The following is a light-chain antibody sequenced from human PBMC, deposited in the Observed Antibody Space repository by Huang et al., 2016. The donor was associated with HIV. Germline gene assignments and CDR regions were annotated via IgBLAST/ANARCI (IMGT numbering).Light chain of an antibody. CDR3: QQRSNRPPLT. J-gene: IGKJ4*01. CDR1: QSVSRY. CDR2: DAS. Sequence: EIILTQSPATLSLSPRERATLSCRASQSVSRYLAWYQQKPGQPPRLLIYDASNRATGIPARFSGSGSGTDFTLTISSLEPEDFAVYYCQQRSNRPPLTFGGGTKVEIK. V-gene: IGKV3-11*01.